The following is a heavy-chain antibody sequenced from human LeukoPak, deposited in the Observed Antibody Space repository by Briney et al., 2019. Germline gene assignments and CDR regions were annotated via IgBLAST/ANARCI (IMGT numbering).Heavy chain of an antibody. J-gene: IGHJ4*02. Sequence: SETLSLTCVVYGESFSGYYWSWIRQPPGKGLKWIGEINHSGSTNYNPSLKSRVTISVDTSKNQFSLKLSSVTAADTAVYYCARGGDYGDYDGYYFDYWGQGTLVTVSS. D-gene: IGHD4-17*01. CDR1: GESFSGYY. CDR3: ARGGDYGDYDGYYFDY. V-gene: IGHV4-34*01. CDR2: INHSGST.